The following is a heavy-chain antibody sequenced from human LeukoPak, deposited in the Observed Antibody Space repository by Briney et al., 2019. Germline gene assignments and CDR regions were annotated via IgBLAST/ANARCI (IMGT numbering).Heavy chain of an antibody. Sequence: GGPLRLSCAAFGFSFSAYWMTWVRQAPGTGLEWVANINPAGSETYYVDPVKGRFSISRDNAKNLVYLQMNSLRAEDTAVYHCASSGYVAAVDVWGQGTPVTVSS. CDR1: GFSFSAYW. CDR3: ASSGYVAAVDV. D-gene: IGHD2-15*01. V-gene: IGHV3-7*01. J-gene: IGHJ4*02. CDR2: INPAGSET.